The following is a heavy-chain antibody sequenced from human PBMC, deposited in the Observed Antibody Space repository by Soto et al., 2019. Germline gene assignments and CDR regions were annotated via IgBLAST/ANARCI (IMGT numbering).Heavy chain of an antibody. J-gene: IGHJ6*02. CDR1: GGSISSSKW. V-gene: IGHV4-4*02. Sequence: QVQLQESGPGLVKPSGTLSLTCAVSGGSISSSKWWSWVRQPPGKGLEWIGEIYQSGSTNYNPSLKRRVTISLDKSKNQFSLELNSVTAADTAVYYCASEKLQYHQGPPDYGFGVWGQGTTVTVSS. CDR2: IYQSGST. CDR3: ASEKLQYHQGPPDYGFGV. D-gene: IGHD4-4*01.